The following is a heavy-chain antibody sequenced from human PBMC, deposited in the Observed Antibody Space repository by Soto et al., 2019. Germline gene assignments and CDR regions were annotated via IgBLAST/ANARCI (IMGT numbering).Heavy chain of an antibody. V-gene: IGHV3-23*01. CDR2: IGGDAVTT. CDR3: AKALYSSTYSRGMDV. CDR1: GFSFGSYS. J-gene: IGHJ6*04. D-gene: IGHD6-19*01. Sequence: GGSLRLSCAASGFSFGSYSMTWVRQAPGKGLEWVSVIGGDAVTTYYADSVKGRFTVSRDNSKNTVHLQMNSLRAEDTAVYYCAKALYSSTYSRGMDVWVIWTT.